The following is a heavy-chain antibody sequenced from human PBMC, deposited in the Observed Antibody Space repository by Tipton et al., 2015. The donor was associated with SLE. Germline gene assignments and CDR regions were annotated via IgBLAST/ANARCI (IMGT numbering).Heavy chain of an antibody. J-gene: IGHJ4*02. CDR3: ARSSGDSLYYFNY. CDR2: IYHSGST. Sequence: TLSLTCTVSGDSISRNSYYWSWIRQPPGKGLEWVGFIYHSGSTYYNPSLKSRVSISVDRSKNHLTLMLTSVTAADTAVYYCARSSGDSLYYFNYWGQGALVTVSS. D-gene: IGHD2-15*01. V-gene: IGHV4-30-2*01. CDR1: GDSISRNSYY.